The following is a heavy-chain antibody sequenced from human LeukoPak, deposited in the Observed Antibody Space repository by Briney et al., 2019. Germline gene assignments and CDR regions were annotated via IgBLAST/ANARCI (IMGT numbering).Heavy chain of an antibody. CDR1: GFTFSSYW. Sequence: GGSLRLSCTASGFTFSSYWLSWVRQAPGKGLEWVANTNQDGSAKFYVNSLKGRFTISRDNAKNSLFLQMNSLTAEDTAIYYCVRGSINWTGVDYWGQGTLVTVYS. CDR3: VRGSINWTGVDY. D-gene: IGHD1-1*01. CDR2: TNQDGSAK. J-gene: IGHJ4*02. V-gene: IGHV3-7*01.